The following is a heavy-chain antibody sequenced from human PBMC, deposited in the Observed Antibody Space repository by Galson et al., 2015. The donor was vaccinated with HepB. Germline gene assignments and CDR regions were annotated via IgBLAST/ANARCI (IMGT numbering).Heavy chain of an antibody. J-gene: IGHJ6*02. CDR1: GGTFSSYA. Sequence: SVKVSCKASGGTFSSYAISWVRQAPGQGLEWMGGIIPIFGTANYAQKFQGRVTITADKSTSTAYMELSSLRSEDTAVYYCARLANYDILTGYWHYYYGMDVWGQGTTVTVSS. V-gene: IGHV1-69*06. D-gene: IGHD3-9*01. CDR3: ARLANYDILTGYWHYYYGMDV. CDR2: IIPIFGTA.